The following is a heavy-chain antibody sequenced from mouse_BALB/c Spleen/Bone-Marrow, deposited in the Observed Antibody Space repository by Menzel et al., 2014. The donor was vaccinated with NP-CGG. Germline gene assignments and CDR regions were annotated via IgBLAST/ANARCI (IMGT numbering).Heavy chain of an antibody. J-gene: IGHJ3*01. V-gene: IGHV1-69*02. Sequence: LVESGAEFVKPGASVKLSCNASGYTFTSYRMHWVQQRPGQGLAWIGEIDPSDSYTNYNQKFKGKATLTVDKSSSPAYMQLSSLTSEDSAVYYWARRELAPRWLTYWGQGTLVHVHA. D-gene: IGHD3-1*01. CDR2: IDPSDSYT. CDR1: GYTFTSYR. CDR3: ARRELAPRWLTY.